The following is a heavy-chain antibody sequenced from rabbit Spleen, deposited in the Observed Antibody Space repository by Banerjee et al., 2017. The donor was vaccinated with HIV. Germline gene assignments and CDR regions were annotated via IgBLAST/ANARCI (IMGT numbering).Heavy chain of an antibody. D-gene: IGHD4-1*01. CDR3: ARDLAGVIGWNFYL. Sequence: QEQLEESGGGLVKPEGSLTLTCTASGVSFSGSSYMCWVRQAPGKGLEWIACIETGSSGFTYFATWAKGRFTISRTSSTTVTLQMTSLTAADTATYFCARDLAGVIGWNFYLWGQGTLVTVS. CDR1: GVSFSGSSY. V-gene: IGHV1S45*01. J-gene: IGHJ4*01. CDR2: IETGSSGFT.